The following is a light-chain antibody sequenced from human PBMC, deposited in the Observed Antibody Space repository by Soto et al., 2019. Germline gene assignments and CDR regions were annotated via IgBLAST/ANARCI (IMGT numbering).Light chain of an antibody. J-gene: IGLJ3*02. V-gene: IGLV2-14*01. CDR3: SSHTTSNTWV. CDR1: SSDVGAYDY. CDR2: AVT. Sequence: QSVLTQPASVSGSPGQSISISCTGTSSDVGAYDYVSWHQQYPGKAPKLIIYAVTNRPSGISDRFSASKSGNTASLAISGLQAEDEADYYCSSHTTSNTWVFGGGTKVTV.